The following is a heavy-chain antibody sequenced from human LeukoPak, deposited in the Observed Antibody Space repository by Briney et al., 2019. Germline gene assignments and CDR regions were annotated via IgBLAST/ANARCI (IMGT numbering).Heavy chain of an antibody. CDR1: GGSISSSSYY. Sequence: SETLSFTCTVSGGSISSSSYYWGWIRQPPGKGLEWIGSSYYSGSTYYNPSLKSRVTISVDTSKNQFSLKLSSVTAADTAVYYCASIIVDTAMVIYLPRKYYFDYWGQGTLVTVSS. CDR3: ASIIVDTAMVIYLPRKYYFDY. D-gene: IGHD5-18*01. CDR2: SYYSGST. J-gene: IGHJ4*02. V-gene: IGHV4-39*07.